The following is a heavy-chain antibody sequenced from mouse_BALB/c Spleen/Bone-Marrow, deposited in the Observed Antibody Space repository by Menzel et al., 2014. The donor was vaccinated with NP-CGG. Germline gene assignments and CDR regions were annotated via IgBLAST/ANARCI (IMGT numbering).Heavy chain of an antibody. J-gene: IGHJ2*01. V-gene: IGHV4-2*02. CDR2: INPGSSTI. CDR3: ARRGHYGYHGN. Sequence: EVQGAESGGGLVQPGGSLNLACVASGFDFGRYWLSWARQAPGKGLEWIGEINPGSSTINYSPSLKDKFVISRDNAKNTLYLQMRKVRSEDTALYYCARRGHYGYHGNWARCTTLTVSS. D-gene: IGHD1-2*01. CDR1: GFDFGRYW.